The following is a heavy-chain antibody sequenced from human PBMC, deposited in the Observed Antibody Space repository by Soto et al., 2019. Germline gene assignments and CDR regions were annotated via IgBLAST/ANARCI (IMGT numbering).Heavy chain of an antibody. CDR3: AREGAWNSLEYYFDY. CDR2: IYHSGST. CDR1: GGSISSGGYS. J-gene: IGHJ4*02. Sequence: QLQLQESGSGLVKPSQTLSLTCAVSGGSISSGGYSWSWIRQPPGKGLEWIGYIYHSGSTYYNPSLKSRVTISVDRSKNQFSLKLTSVTAADTAVYYCAREGAWNSLEYYFDYWGQGTLVTVSS. V-gene: IGHV4-30-2*01. D-gene: IGHD1-7*01.